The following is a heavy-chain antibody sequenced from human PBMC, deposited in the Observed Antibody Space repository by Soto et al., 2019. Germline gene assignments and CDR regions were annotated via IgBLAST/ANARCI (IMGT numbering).Heavy chain of an antibody. CDR3: STRAYDANGYYRFDP. J-gene: IGHJ5*01. V-gene: IGHV4-59*12. CDR1: GGSISSYY. D-gene: IGHD3-22*01. CDR2: IYYS. Sequence: NPSETLSLTCTVSGGSISSYYWSWIRQPPGKGLEWIGYIYYSPSLKSRVTISLDTSKNQFSLTLSAVTAADTAMYYCSTRAYDANGYYRFDPWGQGTLVTVSS.